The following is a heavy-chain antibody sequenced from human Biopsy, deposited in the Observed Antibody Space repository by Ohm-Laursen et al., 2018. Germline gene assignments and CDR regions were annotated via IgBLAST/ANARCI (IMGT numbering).Heavy chain of an antibody. CDR3: ARDRGYYSDRTVPGYFDL. CDR2: VYYTGST. D-gene: IGHD3-22*01. J-gene: IGHJ2*01. V-gene: IGHV4-59*02. CDR1: GDSVTKYY. Sequence: SETLSLTCAVSGDSVTKYYWSWIRQPPGQGLQWIGYVYYTGSTDYNPSLQSRVTISVDTSKNHFSLRLRSVTPADTAIYYCARDRGYYSDRTVPGYFDLWGRGTLVTVSS.